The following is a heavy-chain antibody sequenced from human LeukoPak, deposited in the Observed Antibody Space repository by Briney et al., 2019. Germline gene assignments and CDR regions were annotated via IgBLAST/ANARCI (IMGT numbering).Heavy chain of an antibody. CDR3: STGHYYDSSGYRWGFDP. CDR1: GGSISSYY. CDR2: IYYSGST. V-gene: IGHV4-59*01. D-gene: IGHD3-22*01. Sequence: SEALSLTCTVSGGSISSYYWSWIRQPPGKGLEWIGYIYYSGSTNYNPSLKSRVTISVDTSKNQFSLKLSSVTAADTAVYYCSTGHYYDSSGYRWGFDPWGQGTLVTVSS. J-gene: IGHJ5*02.